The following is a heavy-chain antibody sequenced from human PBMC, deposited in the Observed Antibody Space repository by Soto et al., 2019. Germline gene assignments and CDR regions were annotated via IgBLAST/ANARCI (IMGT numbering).Heavy chain of an antibody. Sequence: GGSLRLSCAASGFTFSNAWMSWVRQAPGKGLEWVGRIKSKTDGGTTDYAAPVKGRFTISRDDSKNTLYLQMNSLKTEDTAVYYCTTVLRFLEWLPNFDYWGQGTLVTVSS. V-gene: IGHV3-15*01. CDR2: IKSKTDGGTT. CDR1: GFTFSNAW. CDR3: TTVLRFLEWLPNFDY. J-gene: IGHJ4*02. D-gene: IGHD3-3*01.